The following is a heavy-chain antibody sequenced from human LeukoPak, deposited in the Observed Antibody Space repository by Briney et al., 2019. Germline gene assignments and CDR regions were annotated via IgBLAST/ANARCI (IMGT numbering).Heavy chain of an antibody. J-gene: IGHJ4*02. CDR3: ARGGLGYCSGGSCYSGEFDY. Sequence: ASVKVSCKASGYTFTSYDTNWVRQATGQGLEWMGWMNSNSGNTGYAQKFQGRVTMTRNTSISTAYMELSSLRSEDTAVYYCARGGLGYCSGGSCYSGEFDYWGQGTLVTVSS. CDR1: GYTFTSYD. D-gene: IGHD2-15*01. V-gene: IGHV1-8*01. CDR2: MNSNSGNT.